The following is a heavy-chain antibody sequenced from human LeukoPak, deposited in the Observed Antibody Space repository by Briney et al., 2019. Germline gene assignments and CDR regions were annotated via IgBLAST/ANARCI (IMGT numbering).Heavy chain of an antibody. V-gene: IGHV4-59*08. Sequence: SSETLSLTCTVSGGSISSYYRSWIRQPPGKGLEWIGYIYYSGSTNYNPSLKSRVTISVDTSKNQFSLKLSSVTAADTAVYYCARTRGSCSGGSCYPFDYWGEGTLVTVSS. CDR2: IYYSGST. CDR3: ARTRGSCSGGSCYPFDY. D-gene: IGHD2-15*01. CDR1: GGSISSYY. J-gene: IGHJ4*02.